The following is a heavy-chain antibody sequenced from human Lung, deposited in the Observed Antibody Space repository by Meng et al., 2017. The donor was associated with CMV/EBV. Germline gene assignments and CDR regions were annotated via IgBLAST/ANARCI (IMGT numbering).Heavy chain of an antibody. Sequence: FTGQYLYWVRQAPGQGLEWVGMIHPSGGSTSYAPKFQGRVTVTSDTSTSTVYMELSSLRSEDTAVFYCARVIGQFSGPDFWSGYFDYWGQGTLVTVSS. D-gene: IGHD3-3*01. V-gene: IGHV1-46*01. CDR1: FTGQY. CDR3: ARVIGQFSGPDFWSGYFDY. J-gene: IGHJ4*02. CDR2: IHPSGGST.